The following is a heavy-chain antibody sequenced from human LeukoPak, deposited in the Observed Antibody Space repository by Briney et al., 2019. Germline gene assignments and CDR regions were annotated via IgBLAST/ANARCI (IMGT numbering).Heavy chain of an antibody. CDR3: ARAVAYCANDVCPPAGTFAY. V-gene: IGHV4-4*07. Sequence: PSETLSLTCTVSGGSISNYYRSWIRQPAGKGLEWIGRIYSSGSLNYKPSLKSRVTISVEKSKNQFSLKLSSVTAADTVVYYCARAVAYCANDVCPPAGTFAYWGQGTLVTVSS. J-gene: IGHJ4*02. D-gene: IGHD2-8*01. CDR1: GGSISNYY. CDR2: IYSSGSL.